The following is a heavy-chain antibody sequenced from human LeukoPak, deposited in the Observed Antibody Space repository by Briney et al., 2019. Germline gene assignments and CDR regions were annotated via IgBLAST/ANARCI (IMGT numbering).Heavy chain of an antibody. D-gene: IGHD6-13*01. CDR2: ISYDGSNK. J-gene: IGHJ5*02. CDR1: GFTFSSYA. Sequence: GGSLRLSCAASGFTFSSYAMHWVRQAPGKGLEWVAVISYDGSNKYYADSVKGRFTISRDNSKNTLYLQMNSLRAEDTAVYYCARGYSSSWYEVGGNWFDPWGQGTLVTVSS. V-gene: IGHV3-30-3*01. CDR3: ARGYSSSWYEVGGNWFDP.